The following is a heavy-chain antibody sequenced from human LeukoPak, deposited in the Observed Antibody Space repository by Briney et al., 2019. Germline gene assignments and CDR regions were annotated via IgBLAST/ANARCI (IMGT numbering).Heavy chain of an antibody. V-gene: IGHV1-69*05. CDR1: RGTLSSYV. CDR3: ASHRVAATPKFAY. Sequence: SVKVSCKASRGTLSSYVISWVRQAPGQGLEWMGRIIPIFGTAHYAQKFQGRVTITTLEYTSTAYMDLSSLRSEDTAVYYCASHRVAATPKFAYWGQGTLVTVSS. CDR2: IIPIFGTA. J-gene: IGHJ4*02. D-gene: IGHD2-15*01.